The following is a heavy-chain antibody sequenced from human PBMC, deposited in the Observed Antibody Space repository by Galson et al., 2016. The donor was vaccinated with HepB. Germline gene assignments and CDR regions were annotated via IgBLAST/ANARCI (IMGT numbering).Heavy chain of an antibody. J-gene: IGHJ3*02. CDR2: NHPRDSGT. D-gene: IGHD2-21*01. Sequence: QSGAEVTKPGESLKISCKGSGSNFTNYWIGWVRQMPGKGLEWMGSNHPRDSGTRYSPSFQGQVTMSVDKSISIAYLQWSSLKASDTAMYYCARRMGPYSGAFDIWGQGTMVIVSS. CDR3: ARRMGPYSGAFDI. CDR1: GSNFTNYW. V-gene: IGHV5-51*01.